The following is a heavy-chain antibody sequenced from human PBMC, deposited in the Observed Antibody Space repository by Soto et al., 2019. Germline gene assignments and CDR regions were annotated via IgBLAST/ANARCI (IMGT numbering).Heavy chain of an antibody. CDR1: AASLRPSYYY. CDR3: VRTARQGAVAPHSFDR. V-gene: IGHV4-30-4*08. D-gene: IGHD2-21*02. CDR2: VYYTGST. Sequence: TRPDRYTVSAASLRPSYYYLCRIRQAPGKGLEWIGYVYYTGSTYYNPSLMSRLTISVDTSKNQFSLKLTSVTAAETAVYYCVRTARQGAVAPHSFDRRCQ. J-gene: IGHJ5*02.